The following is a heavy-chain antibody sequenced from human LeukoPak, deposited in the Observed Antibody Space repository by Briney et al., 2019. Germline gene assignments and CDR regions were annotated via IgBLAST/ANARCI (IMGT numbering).Heavy chain of an antibody. CDR1: GGSFSDYF. J-gene: IGHJ6*02. CDR2: IYHSGST. CDR3: TGVPWGAGYHGYYFGMDV. D-gene: IGHD3-9*01. V-gene: IGHV4-34*01. Sequence: SETLSLTCAVYGGSFSDYFWNWIRQPPGKGLEWIGEIYHSGSTNYNPSLKSRLTISVDTSKSQFSLRLSSVTVTDTAVYFCTGVPWGAGYHGYYFGMDVWGHGTTVTVSS.